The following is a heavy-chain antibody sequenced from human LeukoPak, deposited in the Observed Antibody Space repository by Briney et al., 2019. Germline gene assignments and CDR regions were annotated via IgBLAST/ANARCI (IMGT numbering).Heavy chain of an antibody. V-gene: IGHV3-23*01. CDR3: AKGGKWDVTPFDY. J-gene: IGHJ4*02. CDR2: ISGGGGST. D-gene: IGHD1-26*01. Sequence: AISGGGGSTYYADSVKGRFTISRDNSKNTLYLQVNSLRAEDTAVYYCAKGGKWDVTPFDYWGQGNLVTVSS.